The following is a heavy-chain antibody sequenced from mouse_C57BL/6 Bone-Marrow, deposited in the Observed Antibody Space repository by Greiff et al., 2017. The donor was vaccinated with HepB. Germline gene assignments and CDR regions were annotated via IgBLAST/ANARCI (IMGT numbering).Heavy chain of an antibody. J-gene: IGHJ1*03. CDR1: GYTFTDYN. D-gene: IGHD4-1*01. Sequence: VQLQQSGPELVKPGASVKMSCKASGYTFTDYNLHWVKQSHGKSLEWIGYINPNNGGTSYNQKFKGKATLTVNQSSSTAYMELRSLTSEDSAVYYGARRLGRWYFDVWGTGTTVTVSS. CDR3: ARRLGRWYFDV. CDR2: INPNNGGT. V-gene: IGHV1-22*01.